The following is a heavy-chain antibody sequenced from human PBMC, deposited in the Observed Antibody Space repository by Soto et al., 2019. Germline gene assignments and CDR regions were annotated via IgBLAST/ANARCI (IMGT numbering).Heavy chain of an antibody. D-gene: IGHD3-3*01. Sequence: ASVKVSCKASGYTFTSYYMHWVRQAPGQGLEWMGIINPSGGSTSYAQKFQGRVTMTRDTSTSTVYMELSSLRSEDTAVYYCARGEGNYDFWSGYRGDAFDIWVQGTMVTVSS. CDR3: ARGEGNYDFWSGYRGDAFDI. V-gene: IGHV1-46*03. CDR2: INPSGGST. CDR1: GYTFTSYY. J-gene: IGHJ3*02.